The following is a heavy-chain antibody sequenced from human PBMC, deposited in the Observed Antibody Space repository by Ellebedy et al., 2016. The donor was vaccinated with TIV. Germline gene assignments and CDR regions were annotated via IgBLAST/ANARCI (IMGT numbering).Heavy chain of an antibody. CDR3: ARERTPGDGYRVFDQ. Sequence: GESLKISCAAPGFTFSRYAMTWVRQAPGKGLEWVSCIVGSGGGIFYADYVKGRFTISRDNSKSTVDLQMNSLRAEDTAIYYCARERTPGDGYRVFDQWGQGALVTVSS. CDR1: GFTFSRYA. D-gene: IGHD5-18*01. V-gene: IGHV3-23*01. CDR2: IVGSGGGI. J-gene: IGHJ4*02.